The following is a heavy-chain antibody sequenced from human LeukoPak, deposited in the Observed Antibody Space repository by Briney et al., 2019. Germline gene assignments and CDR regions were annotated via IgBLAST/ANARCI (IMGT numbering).Heavy chain of an antibody. CDR2: ISHNGGTT. V-gene: IGHV3-64*04. CDR1: GFTFSSYA. CDR3: ARVPRWYVIDY. J-gene: IGHJ4*02. Sequence: GGSLRLSCSASGFTFSSYAMHWVRQAPGKGLEYISAISHNGGTTYYADSVKGRFTISRDNSKNTLYLQMNSLRAEDTAVYYCARVPRWYVIDYWGQGTLVTVSS. D-gene: IGHD4-23*01.